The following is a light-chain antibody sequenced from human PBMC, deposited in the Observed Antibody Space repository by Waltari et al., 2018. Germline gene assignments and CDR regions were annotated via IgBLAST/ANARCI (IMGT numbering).Light chain of an antibody. V-gene: IGLV3-10*01. CDR1: ELPRKY. CDR3: YSSDSTGLRV. Sequence: SYELTQPPPVSVSPGQTARITCSGHELPRKYAYWFQQKSGQAPRLVIYEDTKRPPGIPERFAGSSSGTVATLTISGAQVDDEADYYCYSSDSTGLRVFGGGTTVVVL. J-gene: IGLJ1*01. CDR2: EDT.